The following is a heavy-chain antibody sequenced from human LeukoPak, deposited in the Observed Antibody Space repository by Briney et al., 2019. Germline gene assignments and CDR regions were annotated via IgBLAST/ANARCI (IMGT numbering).Heavy chain of an antibody. CDR1: GFTFSNYA. D-gene: IGHD3-22*01. CDR2: IRGYDGYT. J-gene: IGHJ4*02. Sequence: GGSLRLSCAGSGFTFSNYAMTWVRQAPGKGLEWVSGIRGYDGYTDYADSVRGRFTISRDNSRDTLFLEMNNLRIEDTAIYYCAKNFSMMVFWGPGTQVTVSS. V-gene: IGHV3-23*01. CDR3: AKNFSMMVF.